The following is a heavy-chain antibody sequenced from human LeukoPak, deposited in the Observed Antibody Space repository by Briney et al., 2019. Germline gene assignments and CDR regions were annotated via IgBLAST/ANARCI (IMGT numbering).Heavy chain of an antibody. D-gene: IGHD6-6*01. CDR3: ARWYKYSSSWSPVNWFDP. CDR1: GGSISSYY. V-gene: IGHV4-59*01. CDR2: IYYSGST. Sequence: PSETLSLTCTVSGGSISSYYWSWLRQPPGKGLEWRGYIYYSGSTNYNPSLKSRVTISVDTSKNQFSLKLSSVTAADTAVYYCARWYKYSSSWSPVNWFDPWGQGTLVTVSS. J-gene: IGHJ5*02.